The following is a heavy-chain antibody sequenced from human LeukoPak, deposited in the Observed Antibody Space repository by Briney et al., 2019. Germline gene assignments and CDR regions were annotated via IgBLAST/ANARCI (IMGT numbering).Heavy chain of an antibody. D-gene: IGHD3-16*02. J-gene: IGHJ4*02. Sequence: GGSLRLSCAASGFTFSSYAMSWVRQAPGTGLEWVSAISGSGGSTYYADSVKGRLTISRDNSKNTLYLQMNSLRAEDTAVYYCAKLSHDYVWGSYRFDYWGQGTLVTVSS. CDR3: AKLSHDYVWGSYRFDY. V-gene: IGHV3-23*01. CDR1: GFTFSSYA. CDR2: ISGSGGST.